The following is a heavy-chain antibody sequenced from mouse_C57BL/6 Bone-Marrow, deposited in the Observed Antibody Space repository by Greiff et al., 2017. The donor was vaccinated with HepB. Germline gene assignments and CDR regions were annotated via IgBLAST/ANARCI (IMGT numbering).Heavy chain of an antibody. CDR1: GYTFTDYY. Sequence: VMLVESGAELVRPGASVKLSCKASGYTFTDYYINWVKQRPGQGLEWIARIYPGSGNTYYNEKFKGKATLTAEKSSSTAYMQLSSLTSEDSAVYFCARRCYAMDYWGQGTSVTVSS. CDR3: ARRCYAMDY. V-gene: IGHV1-76*01. CDR2: IYPGSGNT. J-gene: IGHJ4*01.